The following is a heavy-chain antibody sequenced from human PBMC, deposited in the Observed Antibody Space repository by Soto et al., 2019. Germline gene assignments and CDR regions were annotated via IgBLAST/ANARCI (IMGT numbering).Heavy chain of an antibody. J-gene: IGHJ5*02. Sequence: PGGSLRLSCAASGFTFSSYGMHWVRQAPGKGLEWVAVISYDGSNKYYADSVKGRFTISRDNSKNTLYLQMNSLRAEDTAVYYCAKDTSQQLEWFDPWGQGTLVTVSS. CDR3: AKDTSQQLEWFDP. CDR1: GFTFSSYG. D-gene: IGHD6-13*01. CDR2: ISYDGSNK. V-gene: IGHV3-30*18.